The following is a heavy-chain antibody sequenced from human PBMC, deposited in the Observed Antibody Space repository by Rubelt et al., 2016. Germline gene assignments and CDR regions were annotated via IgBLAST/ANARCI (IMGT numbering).Heavy chain of an antibody. J-gene: IGHJ1*01. Sequence: GKGLEWVAVISYDGSNKYYADSVKGRFTISRDNSKNTLYLQMNSLRAEDTALYYCAKDMGPTVVASFQHWGQGTLVTVSS. CDR3: AKDMGPTVVASFQH. CDR2: ISYDGSNK. V-gene: IGHV3-30*18. D-gene: IGHD2-21*01.